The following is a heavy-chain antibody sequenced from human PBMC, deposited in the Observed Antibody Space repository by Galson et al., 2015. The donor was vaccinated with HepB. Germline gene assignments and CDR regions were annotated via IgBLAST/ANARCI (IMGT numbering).Heavy chain of an antibody. V-gene: IGHV1-18*01. CDR3: ARVRGGGYDGKFDY. J-gene: IGHJ4*02. Sequence: SVKVSCKASGYTFTSYGISWVRQAPGQGLEWMGWNSAYNGNTNYAQKLQGRVTMTTDTSTSTAYMELRSLRSDDTAVYYCARVRGGGYDGKFDYWGQGTLVTVSS. CDR2: NSAYNGNT. CDR1: GYTFTSYG. D-gene: IGHD5-12*01.